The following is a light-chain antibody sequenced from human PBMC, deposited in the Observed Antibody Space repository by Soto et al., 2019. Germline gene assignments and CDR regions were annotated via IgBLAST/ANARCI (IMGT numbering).Light chain of an antibody. CDR3: QHYKSYPWT. V-gene: IGKV1-5*01. CDR1: QSISGW. CDR2: EAS. J-gene: IGKJ1*01. Sequence: DIQMTQSPSTLSASVGDRFTITCRASQSISGWLAWYQQKPWKXHKXXIYEASSLESGVPSRFSGSGYGTEVTLIISSLQTDDGTTYYGQHYKSYPWTFGQGTKVDNK.